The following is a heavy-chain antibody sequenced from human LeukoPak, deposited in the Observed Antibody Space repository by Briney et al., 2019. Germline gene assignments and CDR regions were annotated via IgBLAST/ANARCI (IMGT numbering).Heavy chain of an antibody. D-gene: IGHD2-15*01. CDR2: ISGSGDST. Sequence: PGGSLRLSCAASGFTFSSYAMSWVRQAPGKGLEWVSAISGSGDSTYYADSVKGRFTISRDNSKNTLYLQINSLRAEDTAIYYCARQLGYCSAGTCYFDYWGQGTLVTVSS. CDR1: GFTFSSYA. CDR3: ARQLGYCSAGTCYFDY. V-gene: IGHV3-23*01. J-gene: IGHJ4*02.